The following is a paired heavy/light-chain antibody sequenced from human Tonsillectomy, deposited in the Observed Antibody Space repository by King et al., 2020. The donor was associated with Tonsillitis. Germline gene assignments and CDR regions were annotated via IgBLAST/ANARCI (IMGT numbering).Light chain of an antibody. CDR1: KLGDKY. V-gene: IGLV3-1*01. J-gene: IGLJ2*01. CDR3: QAWDSSIVV. CDR2: QDN. Sequence: SYELTQPPSVSVSPGQTASITCSGDKLGDKYASWYHQKPGQSPVLVIYQDNKRPSGIPERFSGSNSGNTATLTISGTQAVDEADYYCQAWDSSIVVFGGGTKLTVL.
Heavy chain of an antibody. D-gene: IGHD6-13*01. V-gene: IGHV3-11*01. CDR1: GLTFSDYY. J-gene: IGHJ3*02. CDR3: ASYSSRTTPDAFDI. Sequence: QVQLVESGGGLVKPGGSLRLSCAASGLTFSDYYMTWIRQAPGKGLECVSYISISGITIYYAESVKGRFTISRDNAKNSLYLQMNSLRAEDTAVYYCASYSSRTTPDAFDIWGQGTMVTVSS. CDR2: ISISGITI.